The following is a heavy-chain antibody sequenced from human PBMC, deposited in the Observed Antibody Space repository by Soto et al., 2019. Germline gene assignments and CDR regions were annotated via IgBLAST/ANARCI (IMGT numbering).Heavy chain of an antibody. CDR1: GFIFGENA. D-gene: IGHD6-19*01. CDR2: ISDSGATT. Sequence: GGSLRLSCAASGFIFGENAMSWVRQAPGKGLEWVSGISDSGATTYYADSVRGRFTISRDNSKNTLYLQMKSLRAEDSASYFCAKEGTSSGSHADWGQGALVIVSS. J-gene: IGHJ1*01. V-gene: IGHV3-23*01. CDR3: AKEGTSSGSHAD.